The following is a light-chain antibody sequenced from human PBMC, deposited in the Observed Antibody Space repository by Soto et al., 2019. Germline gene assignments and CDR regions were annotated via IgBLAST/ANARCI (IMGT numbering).Light chain of an antibody. CDR2: NTN. CDR1: NSNIGSHA. V-gene: IGLV1-44*01. CDR3: QAYDYSLTASV. J-gene: IGLJ3*02. Sequence: QSALTQPPSASGTPGQGVNISCSGSNSNIGSHAVNWYQQLPGMAPRLLIYNTNRRHPGVPDRFSASKSGMSASLAISGLQVDDEADYYCQAYDYSLTASVFGGGTKLTVL.